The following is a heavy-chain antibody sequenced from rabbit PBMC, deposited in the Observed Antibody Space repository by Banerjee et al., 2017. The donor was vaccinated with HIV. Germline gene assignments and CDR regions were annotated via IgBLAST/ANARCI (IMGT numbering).Heavy chain of an antibody. V-gene: IGHV1S40*01. J-gene: IGHJ4*01. D-gene: IGHD4-2*01. CDR1: GIDFSSTYF. CDR2: IGTSSGYT. Sequence: QSLEESGGDLVKPGASLTLTCTASGIDFSSTYFVCWVRQAPGKGLEWIACIGTSSGYTYYASWAKGRFTISKTSSTTVTLQMTSLTAADTATYFCARDGAGSYDLWGQGTLVTV. CDR3: ARDGAGSYDL.